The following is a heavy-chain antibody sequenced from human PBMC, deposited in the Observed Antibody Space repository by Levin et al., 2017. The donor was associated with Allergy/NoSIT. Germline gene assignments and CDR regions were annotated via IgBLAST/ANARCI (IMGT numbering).Heavy chain of an antibody. V-gene: IGHV3-30*18. D-gene: IGHD2-21*02. CDR3: VKDRGRVSARLGYYGMDV. J-gene: IGHJ6*02. CDR2: ISYDGSNK. CDR1: GFAFSSNG. Sequence: SCAGSGFAFSSNGMHWVRQAPGKGLEWVAVISYDGSNKYYVDSVKGRFTISRDNSKNTLYLQMNSLRAEDTAVYYCVKDRGRVSARLGYYGMDVWGQGTTVTVSS.